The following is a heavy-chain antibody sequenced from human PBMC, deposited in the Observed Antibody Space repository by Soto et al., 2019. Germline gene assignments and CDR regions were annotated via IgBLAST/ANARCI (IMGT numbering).Heavy chain of an antibody. V-gene: IGHV1-58*01. Sequence: SVKVSCKASGFTFTSSAVQWVRQARGQRLEWIGWIVVGSGNTNYAQKFQERVTITRDMSTSTAYMELSSLRSEDTAVCYCAADLGYYYDSSGYRYWGQGTLVTVSS. CDR1: GFTFTSSA. CDR2: IVVGSGNT. J-gene: IGHJ4*02. D-gene: IGHD3-22*01. CDR3: AADLGYYYDSSGYRY.